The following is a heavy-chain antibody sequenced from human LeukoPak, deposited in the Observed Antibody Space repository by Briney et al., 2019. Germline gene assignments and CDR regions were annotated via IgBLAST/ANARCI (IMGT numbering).Heavy chain of an antibody. V-gene: IGHV3-23*01. CDR2: ISGSGSST. D-gene: IGHD3/OR15-3a*01. J-gene: IGHJ4*02. CDR1: GFTFSSYA. Sequence: GGSLRLSCAASGFTFSSYAMSWVRQAPGKGLEWVSAISGSGSSTYYADSVKGRFTISRDNSKKTLYLQLNSLRAEDTAVYYCATDGQVWFQGGLDYWGQGTLVTVSS. CDR3: ATDGQVWFQGGLDY.